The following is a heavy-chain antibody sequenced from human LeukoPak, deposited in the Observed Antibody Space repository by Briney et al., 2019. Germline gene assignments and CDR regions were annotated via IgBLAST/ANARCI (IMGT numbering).Heavy chain of an antibody. CDR2: INAGNGNT. Sequence: GASVKVSCTASGYTFTSYAMHWVRQAPGQRLEWMGWINAGNGNTKYSQKFQGRVTITRDTSASTAYMELSSLRSEDTAVYYCARLYNWNDSDYWGQGTLVTVSS. D-gene: IGHD1-20*01. CDR3: ARLYNWNDSDY. J-gene: IGHJ4*02. V-gene: IGHV1-3*01. CDR1: GYTFTSYA.